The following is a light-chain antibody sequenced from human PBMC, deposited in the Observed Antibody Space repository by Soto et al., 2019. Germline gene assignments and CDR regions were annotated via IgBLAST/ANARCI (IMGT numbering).Light chain of an antibody. CDR1: SSDVGSYNL. V-gene: IGLV2-23*02. Sequence: QSALTQPASVSGSPGQSITISCTGTSSDVGSYNLVSWYQQHPGKAPKLMIYEVSKRPSGVSNRFSGSKSGNTASLTISGLQDEDDADYYCCSYAGSSTYVFGPGTKVTVL. CDR3: CSYAGSSTYV. J-gene: IGLJ1*01. CDR2: EVS.